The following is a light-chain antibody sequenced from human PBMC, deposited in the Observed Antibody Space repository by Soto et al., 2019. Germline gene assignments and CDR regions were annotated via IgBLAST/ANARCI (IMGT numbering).Light chain of an antibody. CDR3: QQRSNWPRT. Sequence: DIHKTQSASSQCASVGDRVDITCRASQSISNYLNWYQQKPGKAPKVLIYDATSLQSGVPSRFSGSGSGTDYTLIICSLEPEDFPVYYCQQRSNWPRTFGQGTKVEIK. CDR1: QSISNY. V-gene: IGKV1-39*01. J-gene: IGKJ1*01. CDR2: DAT.